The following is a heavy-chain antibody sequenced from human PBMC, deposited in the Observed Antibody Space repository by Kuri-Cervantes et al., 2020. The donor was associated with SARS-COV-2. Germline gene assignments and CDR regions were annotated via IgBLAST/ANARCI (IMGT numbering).Heavy chain of an antibody. CDR3: ARGMVRGVIPWFDP. CDR1: GYTFTGYY. J-gene: IGHJ5*02. D-gene: IGHD3-10*01. V-gene: IGHV1-2*06. Sequence: ASVKVSCKASGYTFTGYYMHWVRQAPGQGLEWMGRINPNSGGTNYAQKFQGRVTMTRDTSISTAYMELSSLRSEDTAVYYCARGMVRGVIPWFDPWGQGTLVTVSS. CDR2: INPNSGGT.